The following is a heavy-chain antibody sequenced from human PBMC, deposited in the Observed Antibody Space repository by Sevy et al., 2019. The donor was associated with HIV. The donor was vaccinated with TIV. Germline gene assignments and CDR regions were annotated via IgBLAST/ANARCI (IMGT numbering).Heavy chain of an antibody. CDR3: ARASRIAAAGFYSGDAFDI. CDR1: GGSNSSGSYY. D-gene: IGHD6-13*01. CDR2: IYTSGST. J-gene: IGHJ3*02. V-gene: IGHV4-61*02. Sequence: SETLSLTCTVSGGSNSSGSYYWSWIRQPAGKGLEWIGRIYTSGSTYYNPSLKSRVTISVDTSKNQFSLKLSPVTAADTAVYYCARASRIAAAGFYSGDAFDIWGQGTMVTVSS.